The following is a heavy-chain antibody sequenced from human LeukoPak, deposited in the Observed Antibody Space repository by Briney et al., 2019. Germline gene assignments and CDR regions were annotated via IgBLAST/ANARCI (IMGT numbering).Heavy chain of an antibody. CDR3: PKDSVDWEKWLQFPDY. J-gene: IGHJ4*02. CDR1: GFAFSSYA. D-gene: IGHD5-24*01. CDR2: ISGSGGST. Sequence: PGGSLRLSCAASGFAFSSYAMSWVRQAPGKGLEWVSAISGSGGSTYYADSVKGRLTISRDNSKNTLYLQMNSLRAEDTAVYYCPKDSVDWEKWLQFPDYWGQGPLVTVSS. V-gene: IGHV3-23*01.